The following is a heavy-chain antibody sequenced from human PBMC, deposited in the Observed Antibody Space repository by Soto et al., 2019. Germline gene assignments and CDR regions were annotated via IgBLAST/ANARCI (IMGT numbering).Heavy chain of an antibody. J-gene: IGHJ6*03. Sequence: QVQLLQSGAEVKKPGASVKVSCKASGYTFTNYGITWVRQAPGQGLEWMGWISAYNGNTHYTQRLQGRFTMTTDTSTSTAYMELRGLRSDDTAWYYCAGVRQLVGYFYSCMDVWGKGTTVTVSS. V-gene: IGHV1-18*01. CDR3: AGVRQLVGYFYSCMDV. D-gene: IGHD6-6*01. CDR1: GYTFTNYG. CDR2: ISAYNGNT.